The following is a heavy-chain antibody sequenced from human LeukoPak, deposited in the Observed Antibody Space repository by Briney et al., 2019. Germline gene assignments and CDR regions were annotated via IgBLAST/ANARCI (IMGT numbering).Heavy chain of an antibody. V-gene: IGHV3-30*03. CDR2: ISYDGSNK. CDR3: ATHPRLERHPFLDY. CDR1: GFTFSSYG. D-gene: IGHD1-1*01. Sequence: PGGSLRLSCAASGFTFSSYGMHWVRQAPGKGPEWVAVISYDGSNKYYADSVKGRFTISRDNSKNTLYLQMNSLRAEDTAVYYCATHPRLERHPFLDYWGQGTLVTVSS. J-gene: IGHJ4*02.